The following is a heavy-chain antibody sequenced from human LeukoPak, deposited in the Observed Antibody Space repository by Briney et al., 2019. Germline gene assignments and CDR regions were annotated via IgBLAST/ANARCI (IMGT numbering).Heavy chain of an antibody. CDR2: IDTAGDT. D-gene: IGHD1-26*01. CDR3: ARVHSPSGIFDY. J-gene: IGHJ4*02. CDR1: GFTFSDYD. Sequence: GGSLRLSCAASGFTFSDYDMHWVRQATGKGLEWVSAIDTAGDTYYAGSVKGRFTISREIVKNSLYLQMNNLRAGDTAVYYCARVHSPSGIFDYWGQGTLVTVSS. V-gene: IGHV3-13*01.